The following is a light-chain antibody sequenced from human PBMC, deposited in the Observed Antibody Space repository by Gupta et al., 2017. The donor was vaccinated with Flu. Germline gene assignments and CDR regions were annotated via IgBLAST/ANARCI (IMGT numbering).Light chain of an antibody. CDR3: QQYGTSPQT. Sequence: IVLTQSPGTLSMSPGDSATLSCRASQSVIRSFLAWYQQKPGQAPKLLIYEASSRATGIPDRFSGSGSGTDFTLTISRLEPEDFAVYYCQQYGTSPQTFGQGTKVEIE. V-gene: IGKV3-20*01. CDR1: QSVIRSF. CDR2: EAS. J-gene: IGKJ1*01.